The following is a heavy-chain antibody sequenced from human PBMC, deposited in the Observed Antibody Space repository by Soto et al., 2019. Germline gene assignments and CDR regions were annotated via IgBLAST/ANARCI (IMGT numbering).Heavy chain of an antibody. CDR2: FTGSGENT. V-gene: IGHV3-23*01. J-gene: IGHJ4*02. Sequence: EVQLLESGGGLVQPGGSLRLSCAASGFTLRSYAMSWVRQAPGKGLEWVSGFTGSGENTYYADSVKGRFTISRDNSKNTLYMQKNSLRAEDTAVYYCAKVWSNGYSSFDDWGQGTLVTVSS. CDR3: AKVWSNGYSSFDD. D-gene: IGHD6-13*01. CDR1: GFTLRSYA.